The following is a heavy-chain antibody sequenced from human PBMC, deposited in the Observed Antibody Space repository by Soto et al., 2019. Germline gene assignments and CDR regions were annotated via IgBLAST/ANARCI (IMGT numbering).Heavy chain of an antibody. CDR2: INHSGST. CDR3: ARANSYVPRYCSGGSCSPYAFDI. V-gene: IGHV4-34*01. D-gene: IGHD2-15*01. CDR1: GGSFSGYY. Sequence: SETLSLTCAVYGGSFSGYYWSWIRQPPGKGLEWIGEINHSGSTNYNPSLKSRVTISVDTSKNQFSLKLSSVTAADTAVYYCARANSYVPRYCSGGSCSPYAFDIWGQGTMVTVSS. J-gene: IGHJ3*02.